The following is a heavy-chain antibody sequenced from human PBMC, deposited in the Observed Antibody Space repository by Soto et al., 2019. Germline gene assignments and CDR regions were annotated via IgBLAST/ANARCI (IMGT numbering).Heavy chain of an antibody. J-gene: IGHJ4*02. CDR3: ALSSVDLYYDSSALAY. CDR1: GFTFSSYG. V-gene: IGHV3-30*03. CDR2: ISYDGSNK. Sequence: GGSLRLSCADSGFTFSSYGMHWVRQAPGKGLEWVAVISYDGSNKYYADSVKGRFTISRDNSKNTLYLQMNSLRAGDTAVYYCALSSVDLYYDSSALAYWGQGTLVTVSS. D-gene: IGHD3-22*01.